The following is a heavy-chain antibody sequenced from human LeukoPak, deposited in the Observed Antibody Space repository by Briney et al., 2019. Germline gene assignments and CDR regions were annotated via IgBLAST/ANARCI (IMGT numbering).Heavy chain of an antibody. V-gene: IGHV4-31*02. CDR1: GFTFSDYY. CDR3: ARGWVVVVPVAILD. J-gene: IGHJ6*02. Sequence: LRLSCAASGFTFSDYYMSWIRQHPGKGLEWIGYIYHSGSTNYNPSLKSRVNISVDTSKNQFSLNLTSVTAADTAVYYCARGWVVVVPVAILDWGQGTAVSVSS. CDR2: IYHSGST. D-gene: IGHD2-2*01.